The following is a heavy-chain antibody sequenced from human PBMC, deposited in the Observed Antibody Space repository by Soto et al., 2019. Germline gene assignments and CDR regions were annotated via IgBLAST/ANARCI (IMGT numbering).Heavy chain of an antibody. CDR3: ARGPTEYYDNSGNYFLDY. J-gene: IGHJ4*02. D-gene: IGHD3-22*01. CDR1: GYTFTTYG. CDR2: ISTYNGNT. Sequence: QVQLVQSGAEVKKPGASMKVSCKASGYTFTTYGMSWVRQDPGQGLDWMGWISTYNGNTKYAERLQGRVTMTTDTTTSTAYMELRSLRSDDTAVYYCARGPTEYYDNSGNYFLDYWGQGTLVTVSS. V-gene: IGHV1-18*01.